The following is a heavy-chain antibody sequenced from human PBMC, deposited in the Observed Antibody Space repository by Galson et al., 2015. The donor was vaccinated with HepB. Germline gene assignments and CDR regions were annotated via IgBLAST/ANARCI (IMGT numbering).Heavy chain of an antibody. V-gene: IGHV1-18*01. D-gene: IGHD6-13*01. CDR2: ISAYNGNT. Sequence: SVKVSCKASGYTFTSYGISWVRQAPGQGLEWMGWISAYNGNTNYAQKLQGRVTMTTDTSTSTAYMELRSLRSDDTAVYYCARGGAFIAAAAGRYWFDPWGQGTLVTVSS. CDR3: ARGGAFIAAAAGRYWFDP. J-gene: IGHJ5*02. CDR1: GYTFTSYG.